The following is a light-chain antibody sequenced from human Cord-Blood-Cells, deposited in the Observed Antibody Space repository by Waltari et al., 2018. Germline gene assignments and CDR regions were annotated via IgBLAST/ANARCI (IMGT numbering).Light chain of an antibody. J-gene: IGLJ3*02. CDR3: CSYAGSSTYWV. CDR2: EGS. CDR1: SSDVGSYNL. V-gene: IGLV2-23*01. Sequence: SALTQPASVSESPGQSITLPCTVTSSDVGSYNLLYLYPQHPGKAPKLMIDEGSKRPSGVSNRFSGSKSGNTASLTISGLQAEDEADYYCCSYAGSSTYWVFGGGTKLTVL.